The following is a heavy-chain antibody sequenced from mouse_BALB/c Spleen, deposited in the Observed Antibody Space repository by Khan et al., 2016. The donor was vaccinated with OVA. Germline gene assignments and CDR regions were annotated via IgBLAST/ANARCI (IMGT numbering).Heavy chain of an antibody. J-gene: IGHJ2*01. CDR3: ARSVTITTVVATDFDY. V-gene: IGHV3-2*02. D-gene: IGHD1-1*01. CDR1: GYSITSDYA. Sequence: EVQLQESGPGLVKPSQSLSLTCTVTGYSITSDYAWNWIRQFPGNKLEWMGYISYSGRTSYNPSLKSRISITRDTSKNQFFLQLNSVNTATTATYYCARSVTITTVVATDFDYWGQGTTLTVSS. CDR2: ISYSGRT.